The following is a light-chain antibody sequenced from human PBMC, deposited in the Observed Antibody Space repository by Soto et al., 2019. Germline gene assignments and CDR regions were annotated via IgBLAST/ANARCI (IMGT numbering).Light chain of an antibody. V-gene: IGLV2-8*01. J-gene: IGLJ2*01. CDR3: AAYGGRDAMI. CDR1: SSDVGGYDR. CDR2: GVT. Sequence: QSALTQPPSAAGSPGQSVTSSCTGTSSDVGGYDRVSWFQQHPGKAPKLIIYGVTDRLSGVPDRFSGSKSGNTASLTVARLPAEDEAEYYGAAYGGRDAMIFGGGTKLTV.